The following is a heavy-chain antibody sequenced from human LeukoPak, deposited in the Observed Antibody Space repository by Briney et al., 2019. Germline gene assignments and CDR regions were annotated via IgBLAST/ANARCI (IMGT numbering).Heavy chain of an antibody. D-gene: IGHD3-3*01. Sequence: GGSLRLSCAASGFTFSNAWMNWVRQAPGKGLEWVSAISASGGSTYYADSVKGRFTISRDNSKNTLYLQMNSLRAEDTAVYYCAKDGFWSAYSYIDYWGQGTLVTVSS. CDR3: AKDGFWSAYSYIDY. CDR1: GFTFSNAW. V-gene: IGHV3-23*01. CDR2: ISASGGST. J-gene: IGHJ4*02.